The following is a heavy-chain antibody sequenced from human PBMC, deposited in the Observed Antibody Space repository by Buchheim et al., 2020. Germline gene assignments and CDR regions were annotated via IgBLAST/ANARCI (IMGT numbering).Heavy chain of an antibody. Sequence: QVQLQESGPGLVKPSGTLSLTCAVSGGSISSSNWWSWVRQPPGKGLEWIGEIYHSGSTHYNPSLKSRVTISVEQSKNQFFLKLSSVTAADTAVYYCARLQLSDYDFWSGYPSDYYYGMDVWGQGTT. CDR2: IYHSGST. CDR3: ARLQLSDYDFWSGYPSDYYYGMDV. J-gene: IGHJ6*02. CDR1: GGSISSSNW. D-gene: IGHD3-3*01. V-gene: IGHV4-4*02.